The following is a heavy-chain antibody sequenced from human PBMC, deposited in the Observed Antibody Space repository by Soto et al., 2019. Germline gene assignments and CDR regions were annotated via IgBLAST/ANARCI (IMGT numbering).Heavy chain of an antibody. D-gene: IGHD3-16*01. CDR2: ISGYNGHT. Sequence: GASVKVSCKASGYTFTTYGISWVRQAPGQGLEWMGWISGYNGHTKYAQKFQGRVTMTTDTSTSTVYMDLRSLRSDDTAVYYCAGEGEMPYYYYGLDVWGQGTTVTVSS. V-gene: IGHV1-18*01. J-gene: IGHJ6*02. CDR3: AGEGEMPYYYYGLDV. CDR1: GYTFTTYG.